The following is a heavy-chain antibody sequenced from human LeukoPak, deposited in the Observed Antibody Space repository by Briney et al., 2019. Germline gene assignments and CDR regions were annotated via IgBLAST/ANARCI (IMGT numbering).Heavy chain of an antibody. CDR2: ISGSGGST. V-gene: IGHV3-23*01. Sequence: HAGGSLRLSCAASGFTFSGYAMSWVRQAPGKGLEWVSAISGSGGSTYYADSVKGRFTISRDNSKNTLYLQMNSLRAEDTAVYYCAKTLYYYDSSGYYYFDYWGQGTLVTVSS. D-gene: IGHD3-22*01. CDR1: GFTFSGYA. CDR3: AKTLYYYDSSGYYYFDY. J-gene: IGHJ4*02.